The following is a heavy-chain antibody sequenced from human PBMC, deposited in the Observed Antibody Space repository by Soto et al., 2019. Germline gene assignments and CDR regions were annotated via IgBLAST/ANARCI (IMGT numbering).Heavy chain of an antibody. CDR1: GGSFSGYY. CDR2: INHSGST. CDR3: ARNHYYGSGSYYNAHDY. Sequence: LSLTCAVYGGSFSGYYWSWIRQPPGKGLEWIGEINHSGSTNYNPSLKSRVTISVDTSKNQFSLKLSSVTAADTAVYYCARNHYYGSGSYYNAHDYWGQGTLVTVSS. J-gene: IGHJ4*02. V-gene: IGHV4-34*01. D-gene: IGHD3-10*01.